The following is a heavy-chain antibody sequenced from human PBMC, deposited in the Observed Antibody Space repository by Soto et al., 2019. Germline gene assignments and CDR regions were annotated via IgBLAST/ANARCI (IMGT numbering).Heavy chain of an antibody. J-gene: IGHJ4*02. CDR1: GFTFSTYS. D-gene: IGHD5-18*01. Sequence: GGSLRLSCAASGFTFSTYSINWVRQAPGKGLEWVSCISGGGSYIFYADSVNGRFTISRDNAKNSLYLQMNSLRADDTAVYYCARGVDTAMIYGALVDYWGQGTLVTVSS. CDR2: ISGGGSYI. V-gene: IGHV3-21*01. CDR3: ARGVDTAMIYGALVDY.